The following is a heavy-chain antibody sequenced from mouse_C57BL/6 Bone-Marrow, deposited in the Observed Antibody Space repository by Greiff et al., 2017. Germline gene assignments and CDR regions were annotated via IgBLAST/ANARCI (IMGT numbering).Heavy chain of an antibody. J-gene: IGHJ1*03. V-gene: IGHV5-9*01. CDR1: GFTFSSYT. CDR2: ISGGGGNT. CDR3: ASQTAWYYYGSRYFDV. Sequence: EVKLVESGGGLVKPGGSLKLSCAASGFTFSSYTMSWVRQTPEKRLEWVATISGGGGNTYYPDSVKGRFTISRDNAKNTLYLQMSSLRSEDTALYYCASQTAWYYYGSRYFDVWGTGTTVTVSS. D-gene: IGHD1-1*01.